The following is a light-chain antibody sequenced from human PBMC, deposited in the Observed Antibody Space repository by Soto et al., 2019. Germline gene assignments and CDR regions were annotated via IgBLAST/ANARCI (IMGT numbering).Light chain of an antibody. V-gene: IGKV1-39*01. CDR2: AAS. CDR3: QQSYSTLFT. CDR1: QDISSY. J-gene: IGKJ3*01. Sequence: DIQMTQSPSSLSASVGDSVTITCRASQDISSYLNWYQQKPGKAPKLLIYAASTLHSGVPSRFSGSDSGTDFTLTISSLQPEDFATYYCQQSYSTLFTFGPGTKVDFK.